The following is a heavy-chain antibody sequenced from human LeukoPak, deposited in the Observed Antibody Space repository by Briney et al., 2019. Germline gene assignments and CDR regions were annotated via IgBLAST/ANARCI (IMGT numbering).Heavy chain of an antibody. V-gene: IGHV1-2*02. J-gene: IGHJ6*03. CDR3: ARGPRSGSYTFYYYMDV. Sequence: ASVKVSCKASGYTFTGYYMHWVRQAPGQGLEWMGWINPNSGGTNYAQKFQGRLTMTRDTSISTAYMELSRLRSDDTAVYYCARGPRSGSYTFYYYMDVWGKGTTVTVSS. CDR2: INPNSGGT. CDR1: GYTFTGYY. D-gene: IGHD1-26*01.